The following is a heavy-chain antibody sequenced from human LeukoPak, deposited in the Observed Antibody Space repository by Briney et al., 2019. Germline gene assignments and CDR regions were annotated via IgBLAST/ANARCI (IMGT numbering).Heavy chain of an antibody. CDR2: ISSGGSSR. CDR1: RLTFSTSG. CDR3: ARDKEGGSGSYSA. V-gene: IGHV3-48*03. Sequence: GGSLRLSCAVSRLTFSTSGMNWVRQAPGKGLEWVSYISSGGSSRYYADSVKGRSTISRDNAKNSVYLQMNSLRAEDTAVYYCARDKEGGSGSYSAWGQGTLVTVSS. D-gene: IGHD3-10*01. J-gene: IGHJ5*02.